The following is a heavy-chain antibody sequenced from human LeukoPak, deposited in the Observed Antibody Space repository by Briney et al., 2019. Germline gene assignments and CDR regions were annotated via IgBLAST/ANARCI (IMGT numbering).Heavy chain of an antibody. CDR3: ARNDYNFDH. J-gene: IGHJ4*02. V-gene: IGHV3-48*03. D-gene: IGHD3-16*01. CDR2: ISSSGSTI. Sequence: GGSLRLSCAASGFTFSSYEMNWVRQAPGKGLEWVSYISSSGSTIYYADSVQGRFTISRDNAKNSLYLQMSSLRAEDTAVYYCARNDYNFDHWGQGTLVTVSS. CDR1: GFTFSSYE.